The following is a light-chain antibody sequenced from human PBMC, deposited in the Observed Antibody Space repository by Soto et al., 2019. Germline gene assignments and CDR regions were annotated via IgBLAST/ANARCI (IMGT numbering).Light chain of an antibody. Sequence: EIVMTPSPATLSVSPGERATLSCRASENIYRNLAWYRQTPGQAPRLLFYGASTRATGLPARFSGTGSGTEFTLTINSLQAEESAVYYCQQYNNWPPITFGQGTRLGIK. CDR2: GAS. CDR1: ENIYRN. CDR3: QQYNNWPPIT. J-gene: IGKJ5*01. V-gene: IGKV3-15*01.